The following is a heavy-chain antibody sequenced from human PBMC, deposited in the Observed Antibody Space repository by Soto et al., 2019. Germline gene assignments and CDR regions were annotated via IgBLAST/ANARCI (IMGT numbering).Heavy chain of an antibody. CDR1: GFTFSSYA. CDR3: ARDARNYYDSSGYYPIPGGYGMDV. V-gene: IGHV3-30-3*01. D-gene: IGHD3-22*01. J-gene: IGHJ6*02. Sequence: PGGSLRLSCAASGFTFSSYAMHWVRQAPGKGLEWVAVISYDGSNKYYADSVKGRFTISRDNSKNTLYLQMNSLRAEDTAVYYCARDARNYYDSSGYYPIPGGYGMDVWGQGTTVTVSS. CDR2: ISYDGSNK.